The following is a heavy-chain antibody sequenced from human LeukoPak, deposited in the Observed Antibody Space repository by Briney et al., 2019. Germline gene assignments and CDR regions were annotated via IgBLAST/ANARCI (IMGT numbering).Heavy chain of an antibody. CDR2: ISSTGSYI. J-gene: IGHJ4*02. CDR3: AREPVTGSVY. V-gene: IGHV3-21*01. CDR1: GFTFSSYA. D-gene: IGHD4-17*01. Sequence: PGGSLRLSCAASGFTFSSYAMSWVRQAPGKGLEWVSSISSTGSYIYYADSVKGRFTISRDNAKNSLYLQMNSLRAEDTAVYYCAREPVTGSVYWGQGTLVTVSS.